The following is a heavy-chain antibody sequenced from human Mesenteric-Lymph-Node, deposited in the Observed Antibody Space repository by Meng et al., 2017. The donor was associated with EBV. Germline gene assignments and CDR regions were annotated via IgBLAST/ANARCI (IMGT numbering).Heavy chain of an antibody. CDR1: GFPFRAYG. CDR2: VSFDGSDE. CDR3: GTWVGATEYCDY. D-gene: IGHD1-26*01. V-gene: IGHV3-30*03. Sequence: QVRLVGAGGGVVQPGGSLSISCAASGFPFRAYGMHWVRQAPGKGLEWVAVVSFDGSDEYYADAVKGRFTISRDNSKNTLYLQINSLRAEDTAVYYCGTWVGATEYCDYWGQGTLVTVSS. J-gene: IGHJ4*02.